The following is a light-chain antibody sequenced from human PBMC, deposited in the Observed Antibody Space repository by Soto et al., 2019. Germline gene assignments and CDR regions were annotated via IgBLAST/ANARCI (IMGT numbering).Light chain of an antibody. CDR3: CSNAATGTLYV. Sequence: QSVLTQPASVSGSPGQSITISCTGTINDVGTYSVVSWYQQHPGKAPKLVFFEGNNRPSGISARFTGSRSGNTASLTISGLQPEDEANYYCCSNAATGTLYVFGTGTQLTVL. V-gene: IGLV2-23*01. J-gene: IGLJ1*01. CDR1: INDVGTYSV. CDR2: EGN.